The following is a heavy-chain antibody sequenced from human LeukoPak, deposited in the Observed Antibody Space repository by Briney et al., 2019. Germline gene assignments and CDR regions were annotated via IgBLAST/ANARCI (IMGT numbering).Heavy chain of an antibody. CDR1: GFTFDTYG. Sequence: GGSLRLSCAASGFTFDTYGMHWVRQAPGKELEWVAVISHDGVDKYYADSVKGRFTISRDNSKNTVSLQVNSLRAEDTAAYYCAKGGYCSATRCYVGKGMDDWGQGTLVTVSS. CDR3: AKGGYCSATRCYVGKGMDD. CDR2: ISHDGVDK. D-gene: IGHD2-2*01. J-gene: IGHJ4*02. V-gene: IGHV3-30*18.